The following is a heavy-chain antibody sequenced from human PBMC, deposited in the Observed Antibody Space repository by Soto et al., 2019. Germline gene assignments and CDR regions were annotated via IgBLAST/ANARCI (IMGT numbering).Heavy chain of an antibody. Sequence: QAQLVQSGAEVKKSGASVRVSCKASGYTLTNYGVTWVRQAPGQGLEWLGRVTPYKADTNSALNLQVRVTMATDTSTNTAYLELRSLRSDDTAVYFCATDGPSNSGNLYAFDIWGQVTMVTVSA. V-gene: IGHV1-18*04. CDR3: ATDGPSNSGNLYAFDI. D-gene: IGHD5-12*01. CDR1: GYTLTNYG. J-gene: IGHJ3*02. CDR2: VTPYKADT.